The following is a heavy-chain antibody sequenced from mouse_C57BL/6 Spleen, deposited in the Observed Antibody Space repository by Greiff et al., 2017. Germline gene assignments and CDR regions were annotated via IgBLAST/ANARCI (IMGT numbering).Heavy chain of an antibody. V-gene: IGHV1-82*01. D-gene: IGHD1-1*01. Sequence: QVQLQQSGPELVKPGASVKISCKASGYAFSSSWMNWVKQRPGKGLEWIGRIYPGDGATNYNGKFKGKATLTADKSSSTAYMQLSSLTSEDSAVYCCAKNYGSSEYWYFDGWGTGTTVTVA. CDR1: GYAFSSSW. J-gene: IGHJ1*03. CDR3: AKNYGSSEYWYFDG. CDR2: IYPGDGAT.